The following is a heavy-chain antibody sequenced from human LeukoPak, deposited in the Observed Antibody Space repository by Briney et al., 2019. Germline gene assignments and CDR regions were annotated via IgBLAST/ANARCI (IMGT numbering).Heavy chain of an antibody. Sequence: ASVKVSCKASGYTFTSYDISWVRQATGQGLEWMGWINPNSGNTGYAQKFQGRVTMTRDTSISTAYLDLSSLRSQDTAVYYCARASTYSDIDYWGQGTLVTVSP. CDR2: INPNSGNT. CDR1: GYTFTSYD. V-gene: IGHV1-8*01. CDR3: ARASTYSDIDY. J-gene: IGHJ4*02. D-gene: IGHD1-26*01.